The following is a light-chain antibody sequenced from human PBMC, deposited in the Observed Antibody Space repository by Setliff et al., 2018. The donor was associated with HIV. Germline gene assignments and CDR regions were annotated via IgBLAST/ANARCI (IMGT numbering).Light chain of an antibody. CDR1: STDSGDYNF. V-gene: IGLV2-14*01. CDR2: DVS. CDR3: ATWDDSLNGNV. Sequence: QSALTQPASLSGSPGQSITIPCTGNSTDSGDYNFISWFQQHPGQAPKLLVYDVSDRPSGISDQFSGSKSGNTASLTISGLQADDEANYYCATWDDSLNGNVFGSGTKVTVL. J-gene: IGLJ1*01.